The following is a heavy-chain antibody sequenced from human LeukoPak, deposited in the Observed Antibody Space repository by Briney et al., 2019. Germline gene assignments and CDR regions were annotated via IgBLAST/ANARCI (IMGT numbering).Heavy chain of an antibody. CDR1: GFTFSSFA. J-gene: IGHJ5*02. D-gene: IGHD3-10*01. CDR3: ARSRGPGSHWFDP. Sequence: PGGSLRLSYAASGFTFSSFALSWVRQAPGKGLEWVSTVSDTTYYADSVRGRFTISRDDSKNTLYLQMDSLRAEDTAIYFCARSRGPGSHWFDPWGQGTLVTVSS. CDR2: VSDTT. V-gene: IGHV3-23*01.